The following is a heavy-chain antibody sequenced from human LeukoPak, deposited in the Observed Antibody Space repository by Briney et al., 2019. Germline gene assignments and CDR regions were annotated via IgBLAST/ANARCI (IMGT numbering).Heavy chain of an antibody. CDR3: ARMKGDYGGFDY. D-gene: IGHD4-17*01. J-gene: IGHJ4*02. V-gene: IGHV1-2*02. CDR1: GYTFTGYY. Sequence: GASVKVSCKASGYTFTGYYMHWGRQAPGQRLEWLGWINPNSGGTNYAQKFQGRVTMTRDPSISTAYTELSRLRSDDTAVYYCARMKGDYGGFDYWGQGTLVTVSS. CDR2: INPNSGGT.